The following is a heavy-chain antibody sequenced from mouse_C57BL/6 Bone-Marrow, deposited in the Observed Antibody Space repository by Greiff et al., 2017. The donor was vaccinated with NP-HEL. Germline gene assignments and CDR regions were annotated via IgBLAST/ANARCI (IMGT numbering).Heavy chain of an antibody. V-gene: IGHV14-4*01. Sequence: VQLQQSGAELVRPGASVKLSCTASGFNIKDDYMHWVKPRPEQGLEWIGWIDPENGDTEYASKFQGKATITAYTSSNTAYLQLSSLTSEDTAGYYCTTTHYGSSHFDYWGQGTTLTVSS. CDR2: IDPENGDT. D-gene: IGHD1-1*01. J-gene: IGHJ2*01. CDR1: GFNIKDDY. CDR3: TTTHYGSSHFDY.